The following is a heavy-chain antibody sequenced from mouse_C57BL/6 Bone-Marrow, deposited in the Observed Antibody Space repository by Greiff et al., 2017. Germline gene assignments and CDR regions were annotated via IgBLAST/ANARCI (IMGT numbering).Heavy chain of an antibody. V-gene: IGHV1-26*01. D-gene: IGHD2-3*01. Sequence: EVQLQQSGPELVKPGASVKISCKASGYTFTDYYMNWVKQSHGKSLEWIGDINPNNGGTSYNQKFKGKATLTVDKSSSTAYMELRSLTSEDSAVYYCAPGYDGSWYFDVGGTGTTVTVSS. CDR1: GYTFTDYY. J-gene: IGHJ1*03. CDR2: INPNNGGT. CDR3: APGYDGSWYFDV.